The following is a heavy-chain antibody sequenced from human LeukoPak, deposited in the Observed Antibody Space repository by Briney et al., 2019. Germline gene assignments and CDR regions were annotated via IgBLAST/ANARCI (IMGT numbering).Heavy chain of an antibody. CDR1: GGSISSYY. CDR2: IYYSGST. D-gene: IGHD3-10*01. V-gene: IGHV4-59*01. CDR3: ARSGGL. J-gene: IGHJ4*02. Sequence: LETLSLTCTVSGGSISSYYWSWIRQPPGKGLEWIGYIYYSGSTNYNPSLKSRVNISIDTSKNQFSLKVSSVTAGDGAVYYCARSGGLWGQGTLVTVSS.